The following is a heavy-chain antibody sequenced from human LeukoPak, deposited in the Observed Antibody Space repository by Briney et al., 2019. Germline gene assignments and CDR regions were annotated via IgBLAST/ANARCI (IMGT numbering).Heavy chain of an antibody. V-gene: IGHV3-73*01. CDR2: IRSKVNSYAT. CDR3: ARYEYPLNYYGMDV. Sequence: GGSLRLSCAASGFTFSGSAIHWVRQASGKGLEWVGRIRSKVNSYATAYGASVKGRFTISRDDSENTAYLQMNSLKTEDTAVYYCARYEYPLNYYGMDVWGQGTTVTVSS. J-gene: IGHJ6*02. CDR1: GFTFSGSA. D-gene: IGHD2/OR15-2a*01.